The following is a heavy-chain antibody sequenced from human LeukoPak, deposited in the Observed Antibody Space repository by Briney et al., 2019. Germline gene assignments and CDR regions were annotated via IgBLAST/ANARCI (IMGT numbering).Heavy chain of an antibody. D-gene: IGHD3-16*01. CDR2: ISGGGVTT. V-gene: IGHV3-23*01. J-gene: IGHJ6*02. CDR1: GFTFSDSW. CDR3: ARNQQLGGHSYYYYGMDV. Sequence: PGGSLRLSCAASGFTFSDSWMSWVRQAPGKGLEWVSGISGGGVTTYYADSVKGRFTISRDNSKNTLYLQMNSLRADDTAIYYCARNQQLGGHSYYYYGMDVWGQGTTVTVSS.